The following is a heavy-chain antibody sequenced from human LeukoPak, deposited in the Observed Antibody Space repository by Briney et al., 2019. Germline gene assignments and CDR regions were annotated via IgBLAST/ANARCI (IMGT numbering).Heavy chain of an antibody. CDR1: DVSITTHY. CDR2: VYYSGSA. Sequence: SETLSLTCTVSDVSITTHYWSWTRQPPGKGLEWIGYVYYSGSANYNPSLKSRVTMSVDTSKNQFSLKLNSVTEADTAFYYCARGQYGSGYWGQGALVTVSS. CDR3: ARGQYGSGY. J-gene: IGHJ4*02. V-gene: IGHV4-59*11. D-gene: IGHD3-10*01.